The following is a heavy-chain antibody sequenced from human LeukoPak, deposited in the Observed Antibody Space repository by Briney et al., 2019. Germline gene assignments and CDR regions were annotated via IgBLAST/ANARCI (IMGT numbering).Heavy chain of an antibody. D-gene: IGHD4-17*01. CDR1: EFSVGSNY. J-gene: IGHJ4*02. CDR2: IYSCDST. V-gene: IGHV3-66*01. CDR3: ARGPGDYHNT. Sequence: PGGSLRLSCGASEFSVGSNYMTWVRQAPGKGLEWVSLIYSCDSTYYADPVKGRFTISRDNSKNTLYLQMNSLRAEDTAVYYCARGPGDYHNTGGQGTLVTVSS.